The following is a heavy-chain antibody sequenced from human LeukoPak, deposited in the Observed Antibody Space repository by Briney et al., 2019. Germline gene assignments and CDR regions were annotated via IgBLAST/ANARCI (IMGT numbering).Heavy chain of an antibody. V-gene: IGHV4-39*07. CDR3: ARGQQQLNPPDYYYYHYYMDV. CDR1: GGSISSSSYY. D-gene: IGHD6-13*01. J-gene: IGHJ6*03. Sequence: SETLSLTCTVSGGSISSSSYYWGWIRQPPGKGLEWIGSIYYSGSTYYNPSLKSRVTISVDTSKNQFSLKLSSVTAADTAVYYCARGQQQLNPPDYYYYHYYMDVWGKGTTVTVSS. CDR2: IYYSGST.